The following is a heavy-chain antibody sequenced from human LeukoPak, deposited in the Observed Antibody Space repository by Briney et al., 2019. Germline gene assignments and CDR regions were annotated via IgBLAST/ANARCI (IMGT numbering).Heavy chain of an antibody. J-gene: IGHJ4*02. CDR2: IWYDGTSA. CDR1: GFMFSSYT. CDR3: ARDGNYRFDY. V-gene: IGHV3-33*01. D-gene: IGHD3-16*02. Sequence: PGGSLRLSCAASGFMFSSYTMHWVRQAPGKGLEWVALIWYDGTSAYYADSVKGRFTISRDSSKNTLYLQMNSLRAEDTAVYYCARDGNYRFDYWGQGTLVTVSS.